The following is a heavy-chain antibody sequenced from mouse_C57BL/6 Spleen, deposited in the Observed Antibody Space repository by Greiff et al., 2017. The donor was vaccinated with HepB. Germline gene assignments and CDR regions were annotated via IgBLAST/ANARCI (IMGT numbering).Heavy chain of an antibody. CDR2: ISDGGSYT. Sequence: EVKLVESGGGLVKPGGSLKLSCAASGFTFSSYAMSWVRQTPEKRLEWVATISDGGSYTYYPDNVKGRFTISRYNAKNNLYLQMSHLKSEDTAMYDCARDGITTVVATEWYFDVWGTGTTVTVSS. CDR1: GFTFSSYA. V-gene: IGHV5-4*01. J-gene: IGHJ1*03. CDR3: ARDGITTVVATEWYFDV. D-gene: IGHD1-1*01.